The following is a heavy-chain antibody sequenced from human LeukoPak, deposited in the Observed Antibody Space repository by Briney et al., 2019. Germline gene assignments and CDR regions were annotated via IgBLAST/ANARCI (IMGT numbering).Heavy chain of an antibody. CDR2: INGDGRST. V-gene: IGHV3-74*01. D-gene: IGHD2-2*01. J-gene: IGHJ4*02. Sequence: GGSLRLPCAASGFTFSSHDMHWVRQAPGKGLVWVSRINGDGRSTTYADSVKGRFTISRDNAENTLYLQMNSLRADDTAVYYCARDFMYNTNCVGCWGQGTLVTVSS. CDR3: ARDFMYNTNCVGC. CDR1: GFTFSSHD.